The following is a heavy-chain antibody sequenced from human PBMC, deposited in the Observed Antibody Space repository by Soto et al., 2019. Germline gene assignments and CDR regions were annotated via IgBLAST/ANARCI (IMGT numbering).Heavy chain of an antibody. CDR3: ATTNITIFGLVIIYDYYYGMYV. D-gene: IGHD3-3*01. CDR1: GGTFSRYA. Sequence: ASVKVSCKVAGGTFSRYAISCVRQAPGQGREWMGGIIPICGTANYAQKFQGRVTITADKSTSTAYLELSRLRSEHRAVYYCATTNITIFGLVIIYDYYYGMYVWGQGTTVTVSS. CDR2: IIPICGTA. J-gene: IGHJ6*02. V-gene: IGHV1-69*06.